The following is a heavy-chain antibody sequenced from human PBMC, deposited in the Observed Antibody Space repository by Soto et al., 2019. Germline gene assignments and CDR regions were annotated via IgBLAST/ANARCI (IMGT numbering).Heavy chain of an antibody. Sequence: PGESLKISCKCSGYSFTSYWIGWVRQMPGKGLEWMGIIYPGDSDTRYSPSFQGQVTISADKSISTAYLQWSSLKASDTAMYYCASSVGLLFDAFDIWGQGTMVTVSS. J-gene: IGHJ3*02. V-gene: IGHV5-51*01. CDR3: ASSVGLLFDAFDI. CDR1: GYSFTSYW. D-gene: IGHD2-21*02. CDR2: IYPGDSDT.